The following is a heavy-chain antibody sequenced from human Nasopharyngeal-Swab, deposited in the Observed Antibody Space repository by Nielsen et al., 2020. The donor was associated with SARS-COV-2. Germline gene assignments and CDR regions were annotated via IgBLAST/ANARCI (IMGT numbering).Heavy chain of an antibody. V-gene: IGHV3-33*01. J-gene: IGHJ2*01. D-gene: IGHD5-24*01. CDR1: GFTFRNYG. CDR2: IWYDGSNK. CDR3: ARGGWLQIITYFDL. Sequence: GESLKISCAAPGFTFRNYGMPWVRQAPGKGLEWVALIWYDGSNKYYADSVKGRFTISRDNSKNTLYLQMNSLRAEDTAVYYCARGGWLQIITYFDLWGRGTLVTVSS.